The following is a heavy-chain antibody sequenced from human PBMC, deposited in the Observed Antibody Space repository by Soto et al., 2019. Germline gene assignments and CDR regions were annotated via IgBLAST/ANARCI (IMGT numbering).Heavy chain of an antibody. Sequence: VGSLRLSCAASGFTFSSYAMHWVRQAPGKGLEWVAVISYDGSNKYYADSVKGRFTISRDNSKNTLYLQMNSLRAEDTAVYYCAREGITMVRGVIGSYYYGMDVWGQGTTVTVSS. J-gene: IGHJ6*02. V-gene: IGHV3-30-3*01. CDR1: GFTFSSYA. CDR3: AREGITMVRGVIGSYYYGMDV. CDR2: ISYDGSNK. D-gene: IGHD3-10*01.